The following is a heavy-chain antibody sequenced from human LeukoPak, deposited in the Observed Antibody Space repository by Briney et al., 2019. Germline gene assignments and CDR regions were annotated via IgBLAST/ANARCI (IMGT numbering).Heavy chain of an antibody. CDR2: ISGSGGST. Sequence: GGSLRLSCAASGFTFSSYAMSWVRQAPGKGLEWVSAISGSGGSTYYADSVKGRFTISRDNSKNTLYLQMSSLRPEDTAVYYCVGCAVGCYHNYGIDAWGQGTTVTVSS. J-gene: IGHJ6*02. CDR3: VGCAVGCYHNYGIDA. V-gene: IGHV3-23*01. D-gene: IGHD3-16*02. CDR1: GFTFSSYA.